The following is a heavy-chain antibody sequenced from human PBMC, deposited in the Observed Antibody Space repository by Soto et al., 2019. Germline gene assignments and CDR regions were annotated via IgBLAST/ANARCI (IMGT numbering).Heavy chain of an antibody. J-gene: IGHJ5*02. CDR2: ISSSSAYI. CDR1: GFTFSSYN. V-gene: IGHV3-21*01. D-gene: IGHD2-21*02. Sequence: EVQLVESGGGLVKPGGSLRLSCAASGFTFSSYNMNWVRQAPGKGLEWVSSISSSSAYIHYADSVKGRFTISRDNARNSLYLQMSSLRAEDTAVYYCARRIVVVTGSQNWFDPWGQGTLVTVSS. CDR3: ARRIVVVTGSQNWFDP.